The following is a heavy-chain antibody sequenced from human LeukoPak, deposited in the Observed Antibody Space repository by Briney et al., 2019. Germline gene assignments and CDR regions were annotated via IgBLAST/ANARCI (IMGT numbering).Heavy chain of an antibody. Sequence: KASETLSLACTVSGVSISSSNSYWGWIRQPPGKGLEWIGSIYYSGNTYYNASLKSQVSISIDTSRNQFSLKLSSVTAADTAVYYCARARSRAGFDYWGQGTLVTVSS. CDR2: IYYSGNT. CDR1: GVSISSSNSY. D-gene: IGHD6-19*01. CDR3: ARARSRAGFDY. V-gene: IGHV4-39*07. J-gene: IGHJ4*02.